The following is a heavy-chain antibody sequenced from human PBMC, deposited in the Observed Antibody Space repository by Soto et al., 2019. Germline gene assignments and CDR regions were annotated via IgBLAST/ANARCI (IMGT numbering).Heavy chain of an antibody. CDR3: ARLGAFYQSLDP. CDR2: IYSSGST. D-gene: IGHD3-3*02. J-gene: IGHJ5*02. Sequence: SETLSLTCTVSGGSISNYYWNWIRQSPGKGLEWIGYIYSSGSTHYNPSLQNRVTISIDTSKNQVSLKVNSVTAADTAVYYCARLGAFYQSLDPWGPGTVVTVSS. CDR1: GGSISNYY. V-gene: IGHV4-59*01.